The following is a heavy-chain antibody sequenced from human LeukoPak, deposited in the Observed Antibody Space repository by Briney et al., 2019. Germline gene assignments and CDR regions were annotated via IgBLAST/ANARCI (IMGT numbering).Heavy chain of an antibody. CDR1: GFTFSSYA. CDR3: AKDRHKWYAFDY. CDR2: ISGSGGST. Sequence: GGSLRLSCAASGFTFSSYAMSWVRQAPGKGLEWVSAISGSGGSTYYADSVKGRFTIPRDNSKNTLYLQMNSLRAEDTAVYYCAKDRHKWYAFDYWGQGTLVTVSS. V-gene: IGHV3-23*01. D-gene: IGHD2-15*01. J-gene: IGHJ4*02.